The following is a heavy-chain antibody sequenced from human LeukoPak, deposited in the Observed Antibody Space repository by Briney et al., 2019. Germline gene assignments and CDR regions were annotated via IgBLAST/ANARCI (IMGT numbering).Heavy chain of an antibody. V-gene: IGHV4-34*01. CDR1: GVSFDDYY. CDR2: INHSGYT. J-gene: IGHJ4*02. Sequence: PSGTLSLACAVSGVSFDDYYWAWVRQTPGTGLEWIGEINHSGYTNDSPSLKSRVTLSIDTSRKQFSLNLRSVTVADAGIYYCTRMTTGHDYWGQGTLVTVSS. CDR3: TRMTTGHDY. D-gene: IGHD4-17*01.